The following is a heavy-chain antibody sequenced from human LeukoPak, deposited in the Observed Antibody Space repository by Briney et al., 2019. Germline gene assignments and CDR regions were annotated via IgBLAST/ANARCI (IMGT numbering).Heavy chain of an antibody. CDR3: ARESTAFDY. J-gene: IGHJ4*02. CDR2: ISSIGSTT. Sequence: PGASLRLSCVDSGFTFSSFAMSWVRQAPGKGLEWVSTISSIGSTTYYVDSVKGRFTISRDNSRNMMYLQMNSRRGEDTAVYYCARESTAFDYWGQGTLVTVS. V-gene: IGHV3-23*01. D-gene: IGHD1-26*01. CDR1: GFTFSSFA.